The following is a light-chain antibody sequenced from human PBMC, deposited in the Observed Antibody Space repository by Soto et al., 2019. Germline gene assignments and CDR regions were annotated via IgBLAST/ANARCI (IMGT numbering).Light chain of an antibody. CDR1: SSDIGGYNS. CDR2: DVS. Sequence: QSALAQPASVSGSPGQSITISCTGTSSDIGGYNSVSWYQQHPGKAPQLMIFDVSRRPSGVSNRSSGSMSANTASLTISGLQTEDEADYYCSSFTTSTTYVFGTGTKVTVL. CDR3: SSFTTSTTYV. J-gene: IGLJ1*01. V-gene: IGLV2-14*03.